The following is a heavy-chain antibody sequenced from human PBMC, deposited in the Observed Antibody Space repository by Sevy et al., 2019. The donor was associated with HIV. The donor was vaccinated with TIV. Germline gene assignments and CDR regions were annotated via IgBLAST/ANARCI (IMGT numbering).Heavy chain of an antibody. CDR3: TRDVRALDI. Sequence: GGSLRLSCAVSGFTFSDFWMSLVRRAPGKGLEWVGNIKLDGTEKYYADSVNGRFTISRDNAKNSLYLQMNSLRAEDTAVYYCTRDVRALDIWGQGTMVTVSS. CDR2: IKLDGTEK. CDR1: GFTFSDFW. J-gene: IGHJ3*02. V-gene: IGHV3-7*01.